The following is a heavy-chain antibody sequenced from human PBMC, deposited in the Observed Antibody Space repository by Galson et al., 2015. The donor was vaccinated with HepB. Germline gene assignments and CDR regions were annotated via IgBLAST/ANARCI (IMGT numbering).Heavy chain of an antibody. Sequence: SLRLSCAASGFTCSNAWMSWVRQAPGKGLEWGGRIKSKTDGGTTDYAAPVKGRFTISRDDSKNTLYLQMNSLKTDDTAVYYCNTVYISSWYWSGDPYYWGQGTLFTVSS. D-gene: IGHD6-13*01. V-gene: IGHV3-15*01. CDR2: IKSKTDGGTT. J-gene: IGHJ4*02. CDR3: NTVYISSWYWSGDPYY. CDR1: GFTCSNAW.